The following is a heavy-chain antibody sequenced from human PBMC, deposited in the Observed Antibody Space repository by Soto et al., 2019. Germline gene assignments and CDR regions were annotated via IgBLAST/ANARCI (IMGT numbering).Heavy chain of an antibody. J-gene: IGHJ4*02. V-gene: IGHV4-59*08. CDR1: GGSISSYY. Sequence: SETLSLTCTVSGGSISSYYWSWIRQPPGKGLEWIGYIYYSGSTNYNPSLKSRVTISVDTSKNQFSLKLSSVTAADTAVYYCARHVVGDYSNYHSFDHWGQGTLVTVSS. CDR2: IYYSGST. D-gene: IGHD4-4*01. CDR3: ARHVVGDYSNYHSFDH.